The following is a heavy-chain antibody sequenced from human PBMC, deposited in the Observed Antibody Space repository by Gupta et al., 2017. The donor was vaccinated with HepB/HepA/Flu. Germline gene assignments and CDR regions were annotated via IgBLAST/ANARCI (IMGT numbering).Heavy chain of an antibody. Sequence: QVTLRESGPALVKPTQTLTLTCTFSGFSLSTSGMCVSWIRQPPGKALEWLALIDWDDDKYYSTSLKTRLTISKDTSKNQVVLTMTNMDPVDTATYYCARIRSSSLSPNAFDIWGQGTMVTVSS. J-gene: IGHJ3*02. D-gene: IGHD6-13*01. V-gene: IGHV2-70*01. CDR2: IDWDDDK. CDR1: GFSLSTSGMC. CDR3: ARIRSSSLSPNAFDI.